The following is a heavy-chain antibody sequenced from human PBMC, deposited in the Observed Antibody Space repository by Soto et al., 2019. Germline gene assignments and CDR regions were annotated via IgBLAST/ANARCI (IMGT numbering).Heavy chain of an antibody. CDR3: ARHYYDSSGYYDY. J-gene: IGHJ4*02. Sequence: PSETLSLTCAVSGGSISSSSYYWGWIRQPPGKGLEWIGSFYYSGSTNYNPSLKSRVTISVDTSKNQFSLKLSSVTAADTAVYYCARHYYDSSGYYDYWGQGTLVTVSS. CDR2: FYYSGST. CDR1: GGSISSSSYY. D-gene: IGHD3-22*01. V-gene: IGHV4-39*01.